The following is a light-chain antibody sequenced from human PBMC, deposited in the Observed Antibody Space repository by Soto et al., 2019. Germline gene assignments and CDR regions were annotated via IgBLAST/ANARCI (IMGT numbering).Light chain of an antibody. V-gene: IGKV3-15*01. CDR1: QSVSSN. CDR2: GAS. CDR3: QQNNNWPPIT. Sequence: EIVMTQSPATLSVSPGERATLSCRASQSVSSNLAWYQQKPGQAPRLLIYGASTRATVIPARCSGSGAGTELTLTISSQQSKDFAVYYCQQNNNWPPITFGQGKRLEIK. J-gene: IGKJ5*01.